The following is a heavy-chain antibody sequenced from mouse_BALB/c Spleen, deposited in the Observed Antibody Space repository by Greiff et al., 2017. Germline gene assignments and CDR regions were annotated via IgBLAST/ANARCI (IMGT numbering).Heavy chain of an antibody. Sequence: VQLQQSGAELMKPGASVKISCKATGYTFSSYWIEWVKQRPGHGLEWIGEILPGSGSTNYNEKFKGKATFTADTSSNTAYMQLSSLTSEDSAVYYCARCSYYGSRGGFDYWGQGTTLTVSS. V-gene: IGHV1-9*01. CDR2: ILPGSGST. CDR3: ARCSYYGSRGGFDY. D-gene: IGHD1-1*01. J-gene: IGHJ2*01. CDR1: GYTFSSYW.